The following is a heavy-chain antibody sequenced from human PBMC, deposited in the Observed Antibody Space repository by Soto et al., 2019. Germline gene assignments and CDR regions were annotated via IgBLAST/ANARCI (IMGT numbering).Heavy chain of an antibody. J-gene: IGHJ3*02. D-gene: IGHD3-3*01. CDR1: GYTFTSYD. V-gene: IGHV1-8*01. CDR2: MNPNSGNT. Sequence: QVQLVQSGAEVKKPGASVKVSCKASGYTFTSYDINWVRQATGQGLEWMGWMNPNSGNTGYAQKFQGRVTMTRNTSISTAYMELSSLRYEDTAVYYCARGRGGVVIIGLPDAFDIWGQGTMVTVSS. CDR3: ARGRGGVVIIGLPDAFDI.